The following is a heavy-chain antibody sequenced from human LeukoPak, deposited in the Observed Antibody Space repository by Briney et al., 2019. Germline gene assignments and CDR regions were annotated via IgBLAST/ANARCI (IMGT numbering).Heavy chain of an antibody. V-gene: IGHV4-39*01. CDR2: IYYSGST. J-gene: IGHJ4*02. Sequence: SETLSLTCTVSGGSISSSSYYWGWIRQPPGKGLEWIGSIYYSGSTYYNPSLESRVTISVDTSKNQFSLKLSSVTAADTAVYYCARHAGIVGATEVDYWGQGTLVTVSS. D-gene: IGHD1-26*01. CDR1: GGSISSSSYY. CDR3: ARHAGIVGATEVDY.